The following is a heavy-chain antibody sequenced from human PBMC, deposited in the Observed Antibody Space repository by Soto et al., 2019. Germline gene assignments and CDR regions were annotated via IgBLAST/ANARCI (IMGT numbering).Heavy chain of an antibody. CDR3: ARVERGTATTVVDAFDI. J-gene: IGHJ3*02. Sequence: QVQLQQWGAGLLKPSETLSLTCAVYGGFVSSGNYYWSWIRQPPGKGLEWIGEMSHSGGTHFNPSLKSRVTISVDTSKNQFSLKMSSVTAADTALSYCARVERGTATTVVDAFDIWGPGTMVTVSS. D-gene: IGHD1-1*01. CDR2: MSHSGGT. CDR1: GGFVSSGNYY. V-gene: IGHV4-34*01.